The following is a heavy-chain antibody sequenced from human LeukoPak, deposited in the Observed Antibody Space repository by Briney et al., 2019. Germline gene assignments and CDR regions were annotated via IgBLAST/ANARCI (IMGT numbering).Heavy chain of an antibody. CDR1: GHTFTGYY. J-gene: IGHJ2*01. Sequence: GASVKVSCKTSGHTFTGYYLHWVRQAPGQGLEWMGWINPNTGVTMYAQDFQGRVTMTRDTSISTAYMELSRLRHDDTALYYCARDSGGTDAVFPRLDYYFGLWGRGTLVTVSS. CDR3: ARDSGGTDAVFPRLDYYFGL. CDR2: INPNTGVT. V-gene: IGHV1-2*02. D-gene: IGHD3/OR15-3a*01.